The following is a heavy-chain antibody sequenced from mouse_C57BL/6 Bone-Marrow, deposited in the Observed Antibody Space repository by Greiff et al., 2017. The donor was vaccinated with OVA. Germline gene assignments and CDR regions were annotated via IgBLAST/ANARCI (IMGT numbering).Heavy chain of an antibody. CDR2: IDPANGNT. D-gene: IGHD2-10*02. CDR1: GFNIKNTY. CDR3: AHTLGDY. J-gene: IGHJ2*01. Sequence: VQLQQSVAELVRPGASVKLSCTASGFNIKNTYMPWVKQRPEQGLEWIGRIDPANGNTKYAPKFQGKATITADTSSNTAYLQLSSLTSEDTAIYYCAHTLGDYWGQGTTLTVSS. V-gene: IGHV14-3*01.